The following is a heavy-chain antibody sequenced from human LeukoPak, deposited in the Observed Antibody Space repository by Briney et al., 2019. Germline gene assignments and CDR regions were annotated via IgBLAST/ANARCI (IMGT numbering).Heavy chain of an antibody. J-gene: IGHJ4*02. CDR1: GFILSDHY. D-gene: IGHD3/OR15-3a*01. Sequence: QPGGSLRLSCAASGFILSDHYIDWVRQAPGKEPEWVSVITGGGGDTYHIDSVKGRFTITRDNSKNTLYLQMNSLRAEDTAVYYCAKVFDFWTGYHGDYWGQGALVTVSS. V-gene: IGHV3-23*01. CDR2: ITGGGGDT. CDR3: AKVFDFWTGYHGDY.